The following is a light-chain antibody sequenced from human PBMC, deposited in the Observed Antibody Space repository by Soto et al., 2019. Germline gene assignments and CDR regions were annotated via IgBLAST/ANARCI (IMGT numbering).Light chain of an antibody. J-gene: IGKJ3*01. CDR1: QSIGIY. Sequence: DIQMTQPPSSLSASVGDRVTITCRASQSIGIYFNWYQQEPGKAPKLPIYAASTLQSGDPLRFSGSGSATNFSHSIGSLQPGEFASYYCQQCYTTPFTIGRRTKVDIK. V-gene: IGKV1-39*01. CDR3: QQCYTTPFT. CDR2: AAS.